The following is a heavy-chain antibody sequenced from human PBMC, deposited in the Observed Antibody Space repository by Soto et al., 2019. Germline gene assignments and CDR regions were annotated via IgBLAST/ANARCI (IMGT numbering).Heavy chain of an antibody. CDR1: GFTFSDYY. Sequence: GGSLRLSCAASGFTFSDYYMTWIRQAPGKGLEWVSYISSSGTGIYYADSVRGRFTISRDNAKNSLYLQMSSLRAEETAVYYCARAFSDAFDIWGQGTMVTVSS. CDR3: ARAFSDAFDI. CDR2: ISSSGTGI. V-gene: IGHV3-11*01. J-gene: IGHJ3*02.